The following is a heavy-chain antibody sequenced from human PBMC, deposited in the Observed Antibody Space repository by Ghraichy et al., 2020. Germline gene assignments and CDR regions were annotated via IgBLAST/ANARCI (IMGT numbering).Heavy chain of an antibody. J-gene: IGHJ6*02. CDR3: AKHERRVLRFLEWLSYYYGMDV. CDR1: GFTFSSYA. D-gene: IGHD3-3*01. Sequence: GGSLRLSCAASGFTFSSYAMSWVRQAPGKGLEWVSAISGSGGSTYYADSVKGRFTISRDNSKNTLYLQMNSLRAEDTAVYYCAKHERRVLRFLEWLSYYYGMDVWGQGTTVTVSS. V-gene: IGHV3-23*01. CDR2: ISGSGGST.